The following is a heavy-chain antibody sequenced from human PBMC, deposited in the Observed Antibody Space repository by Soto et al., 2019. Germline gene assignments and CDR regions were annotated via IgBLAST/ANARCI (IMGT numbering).Heavy chain of an antibody. D-gene: IGHD4-17*01. Sequence: QVQLEESGGGLVKPGGSLRLSCAASGFTFSDYSMSWIRQAPGKGLEWGSYNSGGDNNIYYADSVKGRFAISRDNTNNSLYLQMNSLRVDDTAVYYCARCYGDHPYNWFDPWGQGTLVTVSS. V-gene: IGHV3-11*01. CDR2: NSGGDNNI. CDR1: GFTFSDYS. J-gene: IGHJ5*02. CDR3: ARCYGDHPYNWFDP.